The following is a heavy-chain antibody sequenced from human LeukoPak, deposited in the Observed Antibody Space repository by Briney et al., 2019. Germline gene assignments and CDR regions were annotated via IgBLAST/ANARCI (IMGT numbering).Heavy chain of an antibody. CDR3: AREGGSPPGYYYYYMDV. CDR2: ISSSSSYI. Sequence: RGSLRLSCAASGFTFSSYSMNWVRQAPGKGLEWVSSISSSSSYIYYADSVKGRFTISRDNAKNSLYLQMNSLRAEDTTVYYCAREGGSPPGYYYYYMDVWGKGTTVTVSS. CDR1: GFTFSSYS. V-gene: IGHV3-21*01. J-gene: IGHJ6*03.